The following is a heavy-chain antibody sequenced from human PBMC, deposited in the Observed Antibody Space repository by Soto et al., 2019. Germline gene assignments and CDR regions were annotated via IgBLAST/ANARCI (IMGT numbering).Heavy chain of an antibody. D-gene: IGHD3-9*01. CDR3: SGELGLLACYYRA. J-gene: IGHJ5*01. CDR1: GASITSVDYY. CDR2: IYYRGTS. V-gene: IGHV4-30-4*01. Sequence: PSETLSLTCTVSGASITSVDYYWSWIRQSPGTGLEWIGYIYYRGTSYYNPSLKSRVSMSVDTSKNQFSLKLQSVTAADTAVYYCSGELGLLACYYRACGQVTLV.